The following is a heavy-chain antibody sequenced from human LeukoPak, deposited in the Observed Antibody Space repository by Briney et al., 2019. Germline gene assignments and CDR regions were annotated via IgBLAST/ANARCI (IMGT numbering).Heavy chain of an antibody. J-gene: IGHJ6*03. CDR3: ARVLAYCQGGSTSCYTGGLMGYYYYMDV. V-gene: IGHV3-74*01. CDR2: INNDGRST. Sequence: GGSLRLSCAASGFTFNTYWMHWVRQAPGKGLVWVSYINNDGRSTSSADSVKGRFTISRDNAKNSLYLQMNSLRAEDTAVYYCARVLAYCQGGSTSCYTGGLMGYYYYMDVWGKGTTVTVSS. D-gene: IGHD2-2*02. CDR1: GFTFNTYW.